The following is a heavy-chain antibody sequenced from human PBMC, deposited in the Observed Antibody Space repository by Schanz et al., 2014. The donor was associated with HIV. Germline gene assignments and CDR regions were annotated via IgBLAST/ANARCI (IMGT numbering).Heavy chain of an antibody. V-gene: IGHV1-18*01. CDR2: VSGDYGKT. CDR3: ARNQYQLLPFDY. D-gene: IGHD2-2*01. J-gene: IGHJ4*02. CDR1: GYTFSNYG. Sequence: QVQLVQSGGEVRKPGGSVMLSCKASGYTFSNYGVSWVRQAPGQGLEWMGWVSGDYGKTKYSQKFQARVTMTTDTSSSTAYMELRSLNSDDTAVYFCARNQYQLLPFDYWGQGTVVTVSS.